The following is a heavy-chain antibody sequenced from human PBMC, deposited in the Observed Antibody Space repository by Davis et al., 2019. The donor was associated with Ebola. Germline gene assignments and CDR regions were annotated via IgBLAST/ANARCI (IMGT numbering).Heavy chain of an antibody. CDR3: AREVDYVWGSYRQNWFDP. V-gene: IGHV4-4*07. J-gene: IGHJ5*02. CDR2: IYTSGST. CDR1: GGSISSYY. Sequence: PSETLSLTCTVSGGSISSYYWSWIRQPAGKGLEWIGRIYTSGSTNYNPSLKSRVTMSVDTSKNQFSLKLSSVTAADTAVYYCAREVDYVWGSYRQNWFDPWGQGTLVTVSS. D-gene: IGHD3-16*02.